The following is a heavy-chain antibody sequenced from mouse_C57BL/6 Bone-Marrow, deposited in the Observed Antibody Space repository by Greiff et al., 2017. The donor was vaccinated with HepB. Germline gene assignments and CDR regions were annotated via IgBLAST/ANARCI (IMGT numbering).Heavy chain of an antibody. D-gene: IGHD1-1*01. V-gene: IGHV1-18*01. CDR2: INPNNGGT. Sequence: VQLQQSGPELVKPGASVKIPCKASGYTFTDYNMDWVKQSHGKSLEWIGDINPNNGGTIYNQKFKGKATLTVDKSSSTAYMELRSLTSEDTAVYYCARRIYYYGSSYATYYFDYWGQGTTLTVSS. CDR1: GYTFTDYN. J-gene: IGHJ2*01. CDR3: ARRIYYYGSSYATYYFDY.